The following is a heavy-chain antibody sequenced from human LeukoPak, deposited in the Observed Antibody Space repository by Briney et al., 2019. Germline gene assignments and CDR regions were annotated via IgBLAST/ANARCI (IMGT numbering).Heavy chain of an antibody. J-gene: IGHJ6*03. V-gene: IGHV4-38-2*02. CDR3: ARGDIVVVVAAPGYMDV. CDR1: GYSISSGYY. Sequence: PSETLSLTCTVSGYSISSGYYWGWIRQPPGKGLEWIGSIYHSGSTYYNPSLKSRVTISVDTSKNQFSLKLSSVTAADTAVYYCARGDIVVVVAAPGYMDVWGKGTTVTVSS. D-gene: IGHD2-15*01. CDR2: IYHSGST.